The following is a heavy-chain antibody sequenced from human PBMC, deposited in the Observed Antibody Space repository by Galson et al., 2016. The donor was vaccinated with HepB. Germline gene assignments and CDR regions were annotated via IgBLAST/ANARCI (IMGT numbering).Heavy chain of an antibody. CDR2: INLDGSTT. D-gene: IGHD2-15*01. V-gene: IGHV3-74*01. CDR1: GFTFTVYW. Sequence: SLRLSCAASGFTFTVYWMYWVRQVPGKGLVWVSHINLDGSTTTYADSVKGRFTISRDNARNTLDLQMDSLRAEDTAVYYCVSGYDAHAYGYWGQGTLVTVSS. J-gene: IGHJ4*02. CDR3: VSGYDAHAYGY.